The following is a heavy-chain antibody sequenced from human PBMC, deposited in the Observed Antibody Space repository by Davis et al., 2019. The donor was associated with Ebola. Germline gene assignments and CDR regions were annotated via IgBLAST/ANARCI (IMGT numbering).Heavy chain of an antibody. D-gene: IGHD3-10*01. V-gene: IGHV3-7*04. CDR2: IKQDGSEK. CDR1: GFTFSSYA. Sequence: PGGSLRLSCAASGFTFSSYAMSWVRQAPGKGLEWVANIKQDGSEKYYVDSVKGRFTISRDNAKNSLYLQMNSLRAEDTAVYYCARVQTLRGGSGSSDLDYWGQGTLVTVSS. J-gene: IGHJ4*02. CDR3: ARVQTLRGGSGSSDLDY.